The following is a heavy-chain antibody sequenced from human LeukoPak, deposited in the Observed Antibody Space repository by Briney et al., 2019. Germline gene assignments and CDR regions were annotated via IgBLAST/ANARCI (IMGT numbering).Heavy chain of an antibody. D-gene: IGHD1-26*01. CDR1: GFTVSRNY. CDR3: ARPSEASGSYFDY. J-gene: IGHJ4*02. V-gene: IGHV3-7*01. CDR2: IKQDGSES. Sequence: GGSLRLSCAVSGFTVSRNYMSWVRQAPGKGLEWVANIKQDGSESYYVDSVKGRFTISRDNAKNSLYLQMNSLRAEDTAVYYCARPSEASGSYFDYWGQGTLVTVSS.